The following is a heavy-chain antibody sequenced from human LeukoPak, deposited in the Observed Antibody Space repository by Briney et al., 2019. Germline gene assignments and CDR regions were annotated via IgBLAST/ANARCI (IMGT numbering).Heavy chain of an antibody. D-gene: IGHD2-2*01. CDR3: ARDIRIVVVPAAPLWFDP. V-gene: IGHV1-18*01. Sequence: ASVKVSCKASGYTFTSYGISCVRQAPAQGLEWMGWISPYNGNTNYAKKLQGRVTMTTDTSTSTAYMELRSLRSDDTAVYYCARDIRIVVVPAAPLWFDPWGQGTLVTVSS. CDR1: GYTFTSYG. CDR2: ISPYNGNT. J-gene: IGHJ5*02.